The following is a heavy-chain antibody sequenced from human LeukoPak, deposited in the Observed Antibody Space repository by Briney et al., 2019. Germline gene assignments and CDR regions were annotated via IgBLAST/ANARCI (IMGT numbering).Heavy chain of an antibody. V-gene: IGHV3-21*01. CDR2: ISSSSSYI. J-gene: IGHJ4*02. CDR1: GFTFSSYS. D-gene: IGHD5-18*01. CDR3: ATLTGIQLWSKIDY. Sequence: PGGSLRLSCAASGFTFSSYSMTWVRQAPGKGLEWVSSISSSSSYIYYADSVKGRFTISRDNAKNSLYLQMNSLRAEDTAVYYCATLTGIQLWSKIDYWGQGTLVTVSS.